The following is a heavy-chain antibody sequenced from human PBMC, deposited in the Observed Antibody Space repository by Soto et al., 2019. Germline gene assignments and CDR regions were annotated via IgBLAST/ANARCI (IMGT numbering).Heavy chain of an antibody. CDR3: ARDRYGGFDY. V-gene: IGHV4-39*02. CDR1: GGSIDSRSYF. J-gene: IGHJ4*02. Sequence: QLQLQESGPRLVKPSETLSLTCSVSGGSIDSRSYFWGWIRQAPGKGLEWIASINNRGKTYYSPSLKSRLPISVDTSKNQFALKLSSVTAADTAVYYCARDRYGGFDYWGLGTLVTVSA. D-gene: IGHD3-9*01. CDR2: INNRGKT.